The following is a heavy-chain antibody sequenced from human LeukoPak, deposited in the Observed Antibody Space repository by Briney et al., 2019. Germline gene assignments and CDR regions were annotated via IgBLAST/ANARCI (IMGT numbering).Heavy chain of an antibody. D-gene: IGHD6-6*01. V-gene: IGHV1-69*13. CDR2: IIPIFGTA. CDR3: ARALKGAALFDY. Sequence: ASVKVSCKASGGTFSSYAISWVRQAPGQGLEWMGGIIPIFGTANYAQKFQGRVTITADESTGTAYMELSSLRSEDTAVYYCARALKGAALFDYWGQGTLVTVSS. J-gene: IGHJ4*02. CDR1: GGTFSSYA.